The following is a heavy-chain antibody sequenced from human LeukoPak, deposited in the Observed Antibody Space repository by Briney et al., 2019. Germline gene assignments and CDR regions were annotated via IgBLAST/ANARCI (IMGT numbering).Heavy chain of an antibody. V-gene: IGHV3-23*01. CDR1: GFTFSSYA. D-gene: IGHD3-10*01. CDR3: AKSSERGSGSYVRPAGF. J-gene: IGHJ4*02. CDR2: ISGSGGGT. Sequence: PGGSLRLSCAASGFTFSSYAMSWVCQAPGKGLEWVSAISGSGGGTYYADSVKGRFTISRDNSKNTLYLQMNSLRAEDTAVYYCAKSSERGSGSYVRPAGFWGQGTLVTVSS.